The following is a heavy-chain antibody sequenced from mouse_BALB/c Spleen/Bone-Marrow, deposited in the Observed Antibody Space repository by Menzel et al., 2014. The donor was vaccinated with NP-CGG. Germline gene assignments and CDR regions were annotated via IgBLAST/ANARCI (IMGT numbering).Heavy chain of an antibody. J-gene: IGHJ4*01. Sequence: VQGVESGAELVRPGVSVKISCKGSGYTFTDYAMHWVKRSHAKSLEWIGVISTYYGDASYNQKFKGKATMTVDKSSSTAYMELARLTSEDSAIYYCARRGGFYAMDYWGQGTSVTVSS. CDR2: ISTYYGDA. CDR1: GYTFTDYA. V-gene: IGHV1S137*01. CDR3: ARRGGFYAMDY.